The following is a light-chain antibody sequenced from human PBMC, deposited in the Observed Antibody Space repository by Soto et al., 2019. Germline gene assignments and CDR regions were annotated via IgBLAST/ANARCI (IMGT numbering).Light chain of an antibody. V-gene: IGKV3-20*01. J-gene: IGKJ2*01. CDR1: QSVSSSY. CDR3: QQYGSSPYT. Sequence: EIVLTQSPGTLSLSPGERATLSCRASQSVSSSYLAWYQHKPGQAPRLLIYAASSRATGIPDRFSGSDSGTDFTLTISRLEPEDFAVYYCQQYGSSPYTFGQGTKVEIK. CDR2: AAS.